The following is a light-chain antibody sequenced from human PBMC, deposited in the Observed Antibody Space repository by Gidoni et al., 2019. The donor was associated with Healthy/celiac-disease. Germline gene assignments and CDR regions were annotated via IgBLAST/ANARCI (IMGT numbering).Light chain of an antibody. CDR3: QQRSNWPPVT. Sequence: IVLTQFPATLALSPGERATLSGRASQSVSSYLAWYQQKPGQAPRLLIYDASNRATGIPARFSGSGSGTDFTLTISSLEPEDFAVYYCQQRSNWPPVTFGQGTRLEIK. V-gene: IGKV3-11*01. CDR1: QSVSSY. J-gene: IGKJ5*01. CDR2: DAS.